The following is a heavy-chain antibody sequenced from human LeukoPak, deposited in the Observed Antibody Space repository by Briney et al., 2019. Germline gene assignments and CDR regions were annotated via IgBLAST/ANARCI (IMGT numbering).Heavy chain of an antibody. V-gene: IGHV4-34*01. CDR3: ARDPTTVVTTPYYFDF. CDR2: INDGGHT. D-gene: IGHD4-23*01. CDR1: GGSFSGYH. Sequence: SETLSLTCAVHGGSFSGYHWNWIRQFPGKGLEWIGEINDGGHTNYNPSLESRVTISVDTSKKQFSLKLSSVAAADTAVYYCARDPTTVVTTPYYFDFWGQGTLVTVSS. J-gene: IGHJ4*02.